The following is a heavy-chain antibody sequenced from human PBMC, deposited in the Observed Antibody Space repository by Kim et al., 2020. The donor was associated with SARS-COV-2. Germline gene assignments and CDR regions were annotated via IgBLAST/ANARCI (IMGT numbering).Heavy chain of an antibody. J-gene: IGHJ6*02. V-gene: IGHV3-33*01. CDR2: K. CDR3: ARDLSGYYGMDV. Sequence: KYYAESVKGRFTISRDNAKNTLYLQMNSLRAEDTAVYYCARDLSGYYGMDVWGQGTTVTVSS. D-gene: IGHD3-10*01.